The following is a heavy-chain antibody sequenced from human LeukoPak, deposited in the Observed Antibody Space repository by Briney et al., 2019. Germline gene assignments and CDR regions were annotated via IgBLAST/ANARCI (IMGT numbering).Heavy chain of an antibody. CDR1: GYTFTGYY. D-gene: IGHD2-2*01. V-gene: IGHV1-2*02. CDR2: INPNSGGT. Sequence: GASVKVSCKASGYTFTGYYMHWVRQAPGQGLEWMGWINPNSGGTNYAQKFQGRVTMTRDTSISTAYMELSRLRSDDTAVYYCARAYCSSTSCYGGVNWFDPWGQGTLVTVSS. CDR3: ARAYCSSTSCYGGVNWFDP. J-gene: IGHJ5*02.